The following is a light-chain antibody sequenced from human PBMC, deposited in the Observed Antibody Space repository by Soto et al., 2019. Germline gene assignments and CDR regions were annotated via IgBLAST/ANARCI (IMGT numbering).Light chain of an antibody. CDR2: EVT. CDR1: SSDVGGYDY. Sequence: QSALTQPPSASGSPGQSVTISCTGTSSDVGGYDYVSWYQQRPGKAPKLLIHEVTKRPSGVPDRFSGSKSGNTASLTISGLQADDEADYFCFSYTASDLWVFGGGTKLTVL. CDR3: FSYTASDLWV. J-gene: IGLJ3*02. V-gene: IGLV2-8*01.